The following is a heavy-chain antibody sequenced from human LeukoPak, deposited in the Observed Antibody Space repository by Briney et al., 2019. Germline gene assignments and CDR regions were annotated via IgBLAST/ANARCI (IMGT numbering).Heavy chain of an antibody. Sequence: ASVKVSCKASGYRFSSSELTWVRQAPGQGTEWMGWISTVNGNSRYAQNFQGRITLTTDTSTHTAHLELTSLRSDDTAIYYCARVRDSDNWWGAFDIWGQGTMVTVSS. D-gene: IGHD1-1*01. CDR2: ISTVNGNS. J-gene: IGHJ3*02. CDR1: GYRFSSSE. V-gene: IGHV1-18*01. CDR3: ARVRDSDNWWGAFDI.